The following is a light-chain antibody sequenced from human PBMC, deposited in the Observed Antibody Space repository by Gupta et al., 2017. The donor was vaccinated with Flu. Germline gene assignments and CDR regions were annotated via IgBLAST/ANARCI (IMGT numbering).Light chain of an antibody. CDR2: DAS. J-gene: IGKJ4*01. CDR1: QGINTA. Sequence: AIQLTQSPSSLSASVGDRVTISCRASQGINTALAWYQQRPGKPPKVLMYDASTLEGGVPPRFSGSGSGTXFTLTIXGLQPEDFATYHCQQCLSYPLTFGXGTKVELK. CDR3: QQCLSYPLT. V-gene: IGKV1-13*02.